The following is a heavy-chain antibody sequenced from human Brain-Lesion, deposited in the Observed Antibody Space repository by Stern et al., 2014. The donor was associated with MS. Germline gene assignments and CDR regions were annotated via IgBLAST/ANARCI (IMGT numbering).Heavy chain of an antibody. Sequence: VQLVESGPGLVKPSQTLSLTCIVSGDSTSSGSFYWNWIRQPAGKGLEWIGRIYSSGSTNYNPYLKSRVTISGDTSKTQFSLKVISMTAADTAVYYCARETGGYTYGDTDFFDYWGQGALVTVSS. V-gene: IGHV4-61*02. CDR1: GDSTSSGSFY. CDR2: IYSSGST. D-gene: IGHD5-18*01. CDR3: ARETGGYTYGDTDFFDY. J-gene: IGHJ4*02.